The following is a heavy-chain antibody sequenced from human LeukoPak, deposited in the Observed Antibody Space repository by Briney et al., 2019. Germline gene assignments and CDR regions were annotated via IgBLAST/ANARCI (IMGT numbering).Heavy chain of an antibody. V-gene: IGHV4-59*01. D-gene: IGHD3-3*01. CDR2: IYYSRNT. CDR3: AKDGGLYDAFDI. Sequence: PSETLSLTCTASGGSLSSYYWSWVRQPPGKGLELIGYIYYSRNTNYNPSLKSRVTISVNTSKNQFSLKLSSVTAADTAVYYCAKDGGLYDAFDIWGQGTTVTVSS. CDR1: GGSLSSYY. J-gene: IGHJ3*02.